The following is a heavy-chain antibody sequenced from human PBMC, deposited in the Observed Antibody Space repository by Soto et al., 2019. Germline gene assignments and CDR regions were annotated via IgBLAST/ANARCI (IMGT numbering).Heavy chain of an antibody. D-gene: IGHD1-20*01. Sequence: EVQLLESGGDLVQPGGSLRLSCAASGFNVGAFAVNWVRQAPGKGLEWVSGISVSDAFIYYADSVRGRFSISRDASENILYLQMNSLRVDDTALYYCTRETVAGITGLDYWRPGTLVTVSS. V-gene: IGHV3-23*01. J-gene: IGHJ4*02. CDR3: TRETVAGITGLDY. CDR1: GFNVGAFA. CDR2: ISVSDAFI.